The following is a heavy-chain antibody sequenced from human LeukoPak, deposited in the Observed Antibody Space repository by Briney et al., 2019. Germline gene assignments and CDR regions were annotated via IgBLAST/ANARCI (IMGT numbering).Heavy chain of an antibody. CDR3: ARQFLVGGSLPPFDH. V-gene: IGHV3-23*01. J-gene: IGHJ4*02. Sequence: PGGSLRLSCVASGFTFTGYAFSWVRQTPGKGLEWVSTVTSVGPISYADSVKGRFTISRDTSNNTVSLQMNSLTVDDTALYFCARQFLVGGSLPPFDHWGQGSLVAVST. CDR2: VTSVGPI. D-gene: IGHD1-26*01. CDR1: GFTFTGYA.